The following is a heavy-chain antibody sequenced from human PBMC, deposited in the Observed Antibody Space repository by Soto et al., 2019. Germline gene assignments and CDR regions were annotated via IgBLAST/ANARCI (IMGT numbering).Heavy chain of an antibody. J-gene: IGHJ3*02. V-gene: IGHV3-7*05. CDR2: IKQDGSEK. CDR1: GFTFSSYW. D-gene: IGHD6-19*01. CDR3: ARDISGWYSHNQVGAFDI. Sequence: GGSLRLSCAASGFTFSSYWMSWVRQAPGKGLEWVANIKQDGSEKYYVDSVKGRFTISRDNAKNSLYLQMNSLRAEDTAVYYCARDISGWYSHNQVGAFDIWGQGTMVTVSS.